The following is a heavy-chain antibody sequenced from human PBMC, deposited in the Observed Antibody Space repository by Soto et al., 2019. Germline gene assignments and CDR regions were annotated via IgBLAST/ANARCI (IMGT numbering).Heavy chain of an antibody. CDR2: IHSDGSST. D-gene: IGHD1-26*01. Sequence: EVQLVESGGGLVQPGESLRLSCAASGFTFSYYWMHWVRQAPGKGLVWVSRIHSDGSSTTYADSVKGRFTISRDNARNKVYLQMNSLRVEDTAVYYCARGDRGAFDLWGHGTVVTVSA. V-gene: IGHV3-74*01. CDR1: GFTFSYYW. J-gene: IGHJ3*01. CDR3: ARGDRGAFDL.